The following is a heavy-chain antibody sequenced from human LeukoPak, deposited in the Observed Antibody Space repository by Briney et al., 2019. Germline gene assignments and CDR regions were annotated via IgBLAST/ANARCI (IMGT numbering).Heavy chain of an antibody. V-gene: IGHV3-21*01. Sequence: GGSLRLSCAASGFTFSNYSMNWVRQAPGKGLEWVSSISSSSTYIYYADSVKGRFTISRDNAKNSLYLQMNSLRAEDTAVYYCARDVVVVVASDSNFDYWGQGTLVTVSS. CDR1: GFTFSNYS. D-gene: IGHD2-15*01. CDR3: ARDVVVVVASDSNFDY. CDR2: ISSSSTYI. J-gene: IGHJ4*02.